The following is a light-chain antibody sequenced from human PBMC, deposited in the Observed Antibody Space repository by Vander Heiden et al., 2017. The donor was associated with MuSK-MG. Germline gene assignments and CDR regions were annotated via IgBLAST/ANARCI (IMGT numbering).Light chain of an antibody. Sequence: DIQMTQSPSSLSASVGDRVTITCQASQDISNYLNWYQQKPGKAPKLLIYDASNLETGVPSRFSGSGYGTDFTFTISSLQPEDIATYYCQQYDNLPSDTFGQGTKLEIK. CDR3: QQYDNLPSDT. J-gene: IGKJ2*01. CDR1: QDISNY. CDR2: DAS. V-gene: IGKV1-33*01.